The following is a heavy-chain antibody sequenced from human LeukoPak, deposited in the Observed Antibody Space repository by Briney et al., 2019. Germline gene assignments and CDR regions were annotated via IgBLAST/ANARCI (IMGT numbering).Heavy chain of an antibody. Sequence: PGGSLRLSCEDSGFSLRNFEMNWVRQAPGKGLEWVAVIWYDGSNKYYADSVKGRFTISRDNSKSTVSLQMNSLRAEDTAVYYCARPYYYGSGSYYPLDYWGQGTLVTVSS. V-gene: IGHV3-33*08. CDR3: ARPYYYGSGSYYPLDY. CDR1: GFSLRNFE. D-gene: IGHD3-10*01. J-gene: IGHJ4*02. CDR2: IWYDGSNK.